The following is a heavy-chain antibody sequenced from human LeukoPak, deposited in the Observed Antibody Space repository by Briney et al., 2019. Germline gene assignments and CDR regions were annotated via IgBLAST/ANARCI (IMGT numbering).Heavy chain of an antibody. V-gene: IGHV1-69*05. J-gene: IGHJ6*03. CDR1: GGTFSSCA. D-gene: IGHD2-2*01. CDR2: IIPIFGTA. Sequence: ASVKVSCKASGGTFSSCAISWVRQAPGQGLEWMGGIIPIFGTANYAQKFQGRVTITTDESTSTAYMELSSLRSEDTAVYYCARSDIVVVPAAISYYYYYMDVWGKGTTVTVSS. CDR3: ARSDIVVVPAAISYYYYYMDV.